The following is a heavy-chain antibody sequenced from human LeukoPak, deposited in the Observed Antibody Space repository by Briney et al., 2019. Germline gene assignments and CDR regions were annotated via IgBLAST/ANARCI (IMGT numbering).Heavy chain of an antibody. V-gene: IGHV4-39*01. J-gene: IGHJ4*02. CDR3: ARQVEMATTADFDY. CDR1: GGSISSSSYY. CDR2: IYYSGST. D-gene: IGHD5-24*01. Sequence: SETLSLTCTVSGGSISSSSYYWGWIRQPPGKGLEWIGSIYYSGSTYYNPSLKSRVTISVDTSKNQFSLKLSSVTAADTAVYYCARQVEMATTADFDYWGQGTLVTVSS.